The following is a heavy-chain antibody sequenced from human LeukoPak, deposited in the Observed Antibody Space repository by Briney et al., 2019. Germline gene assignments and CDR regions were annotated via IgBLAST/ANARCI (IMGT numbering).Heavy chain of an antibody. CDR3: ARAPSGYSYGPNYYYYMDV. J-gene: IGHJ6*03. D-gene: IGHD5-18*01. CDR1: GYTFTSYG. Sequence: ASVKVSCKASGYTFTSYGISWVRQAPGQGLEWMGWISAYNGNTNYAQKLQGRVTMTTDTSTSTAYMELRSLRSDDTAVYYCARAPSGYSYGPNYYYYMDVWGKGTTVTVSS. CDR2: ISAYNGNT. V-gene: IGHV1-18*01.